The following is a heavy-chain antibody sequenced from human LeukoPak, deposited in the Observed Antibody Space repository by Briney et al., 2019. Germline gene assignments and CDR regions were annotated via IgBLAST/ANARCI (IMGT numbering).Heavy chain of an antibody. CDR1: GDSISSYS. Sequence: PSETLSLTCIVSGDSISSYSWSWIRQPPGKGLEWIAYIYYTENTNYNPSLKSRVTISVDTSKNQFSLKLSSVTAADTAVYYCARASDIVVVPAANYGMDVWGQGTTVTVSS. V-gene: IGHV4-59*12. D-gene: IGHD2-2*01. CDR3: ARASDIVVVPAANYGMDV. J-gene: IGHJ6*02. CDR2: IYYTENT.